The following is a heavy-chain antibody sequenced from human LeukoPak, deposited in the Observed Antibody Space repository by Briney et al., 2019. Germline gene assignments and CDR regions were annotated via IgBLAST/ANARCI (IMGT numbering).Heavy chain of an antibody. V-gene: IGHV3-11*01. J-gene: IGHJ6*02. CDR3: ARQGIVATMTYHYHMDV. CDR2: ISSSGSVI. CDR1: GLTFSDYF. Sequence: GGFLRLSCTASGLTFSDYFMTWLRQVPGRGLEWVSYISSSGSVIYYAHSVKGRFTISRDNAKNSLYLQMNSLRAEDTAVYYCARQGIVATMTYHYHMDVWGQGTTVTVSS. D-gene: IGHD5-12*01.